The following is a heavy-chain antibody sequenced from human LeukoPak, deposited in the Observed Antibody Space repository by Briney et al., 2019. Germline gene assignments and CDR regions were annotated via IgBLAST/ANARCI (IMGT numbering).Heavy chain of an antibody. J-gene: IGHJ4*02. CDR3: ARGDYYDSSGIDY. D-gene: IGHD3-22*01. CDR2: IYYSGST. Sequence: SETLSLTCTVSGGSIRSYYWSWIRQPPGKGLEWIGYIYYSGSTNYNPSLKSRVTISVDTSKNQFSLKLSSVTAADTAVYYCARGDYYDSSGIDYWGQGTLVTVSS. CDR1: GGSIRSYY. V-gene: IGHV4-59*01.